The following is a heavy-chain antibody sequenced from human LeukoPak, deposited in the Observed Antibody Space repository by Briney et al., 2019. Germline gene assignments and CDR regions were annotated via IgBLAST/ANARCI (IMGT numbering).Heavy chain of an antibody. V-gene: IGHV1-2*02. J-gene: IGHJ4*02. Sequence: GASVKVSCKASGYTSTGYYMHWVRQAPGQGLEWMGWINPNSGGTNYAQKFQGRVTITADKSTSTAYMELSSLRSEDTAVYYCARDDRYCSSTSCVGGFDYWGQGTLVTVSS. CDR2: INPNSGGT. CDR3: ARDDRYCSSTSCVGGFDY. D-gene: IGHD2-2*01. CDR1: GYTSTGYY.